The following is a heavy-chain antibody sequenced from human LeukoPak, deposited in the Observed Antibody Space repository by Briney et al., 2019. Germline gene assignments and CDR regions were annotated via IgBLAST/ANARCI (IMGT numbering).Heavy chain of an antibody. CDR3: ARVHSSSWQPLYYFDY. CDR1: GGSFSGYY. D-gene: IGHD6-13*01. Sequence: SETLSLTCAVYGGSFSGYYWSWIRQPPGKGLEWIGEINHSGSTNYNPSLKSRVTISVDTSKNQFSLKLSSVTAPDTAVYYCARVHSSSWQPLYYFDYWGQGTLVTVSS. V-gene: IGHV4-34*01. CDR2: INHSGST. J-gene: IGHJ4*02.